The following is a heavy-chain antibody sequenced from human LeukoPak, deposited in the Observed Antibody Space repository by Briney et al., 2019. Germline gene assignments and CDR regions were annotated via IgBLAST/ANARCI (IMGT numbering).Heavy chain of an antibody. Sequence: ASVKVSCKASGGTFSSYAISWVRQDPGQGLEWMGGIIPIFGTANYAQKFQGRVTITTDESTSTAYMELSSLRSEDTAVYYCARVIGPLGSGYDHYWGQGTLVTVSS. CDR1: GGTFSSYA. V-gene: IGHV1-69*05. D-gene: IGHD5-12*01. CDR2: IIPIFGTA. CDR3: ARVIGPLGSGYDHY. J-gene: IGHJ4*02.